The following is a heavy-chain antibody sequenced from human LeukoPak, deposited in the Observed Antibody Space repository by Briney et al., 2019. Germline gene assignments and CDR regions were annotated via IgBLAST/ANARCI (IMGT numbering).Heavy chain of an antibody. Sequence: GRSLRLSCAASGFTFDDYAMHWVRQAPGKGLEWVSGISWNSGSIAYADSVKGRFIVSRDNAKDTLYLQMNSLRAEDTAVYFCTRDRGYYYMDVWGKGTTVTVSS. V-gene: IGHV3-9*01. D-gene: IGHD3-10*01. J-gene: IGHJ6*03. CDR3: TRDRGYYYMDV. CDR2: ISWNSGSI. CDR1: GFTFDDYA.